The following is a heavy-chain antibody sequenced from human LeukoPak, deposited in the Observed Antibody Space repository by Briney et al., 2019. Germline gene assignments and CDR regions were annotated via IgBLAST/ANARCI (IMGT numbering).Heavy chain of an antibody. D-gene: IGHD2-2*01. CDR2: IIPILGIA. CDR1: GYTFTGYY. CDR3: ARVPAAYYYYYGMDV. Sequence: SVKVSCKASGYTFTGYYMHWVRQAPGQGLEWMGRIIPILGIANYAQKFQGRVTITADKSTSTAYMELSSLRSEDTAVYYCARVPAAYYYYYGMDVWGQGTTVTVSS. V-gene: IGHV1-69*04. J-gene: IGHJ6*02.